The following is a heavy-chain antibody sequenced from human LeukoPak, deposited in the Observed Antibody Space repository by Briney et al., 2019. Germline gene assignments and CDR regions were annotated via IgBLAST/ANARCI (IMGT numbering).Heavy chain of an antibody. D-gene: IGHD3-3*01. J-gene: IGHJ4*02. CDR3: ARDRYDFWSGFDTPPRD. V-gene: IGHV3-64*01. CDR2: ISSNGGST. Sequence: SGGSLRLSCAASGFTFSSYAMHWVRQAPGKGLEYVSAISSNGGSTYYANSVKGRFTISRDNSKNTLYLQMGSLRAEDMAVYYCARDRYDFWSGFDTPPRDWGQGTLVTVSS. CDR1: GFTFSSYA.